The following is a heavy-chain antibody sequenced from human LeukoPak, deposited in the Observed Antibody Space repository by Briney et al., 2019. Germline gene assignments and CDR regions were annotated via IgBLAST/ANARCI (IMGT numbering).Heavy chain of an antibody. V-gene: IGHV3-30*03. D-gene: IGHD5-18*01. J-gene: IGHJ4*02. CDR2: ISYDGSNK. CDR1: GFTFSSYG. Sequence: GGSLRLSCAASGFTFSSYGMHWVRQAPGKGLEWVAVISYDGSNKYYADSVKGRFTISRDNSKNTLYLQMNSLRAEDTAVYYCARDPAVNSPAPNCWGQGTLATVSS. CDR3: ARDPAVNSPAPNC.